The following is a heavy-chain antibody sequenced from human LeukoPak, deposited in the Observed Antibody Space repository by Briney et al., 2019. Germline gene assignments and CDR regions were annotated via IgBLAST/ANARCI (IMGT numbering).Heavy chain of an antibody. J-gene: IGHJ4*02. D-gene: IGHD5-12*01. V-gene: IGHV1-46*01. Sequence: ASVKVSCKASGYTFTSYYMHWVRQAPGQGLEWMGIINPSGGSTSYAQKLQGRVTMTRDTSTSTVYMELSSLRSEDTAVCYCAREGDSGYVLDYWGQGTLVTVSS. CDR3: AREGDSGYVLDY. CDR1: GYTFTSYY. CDR2: INPSGGST.